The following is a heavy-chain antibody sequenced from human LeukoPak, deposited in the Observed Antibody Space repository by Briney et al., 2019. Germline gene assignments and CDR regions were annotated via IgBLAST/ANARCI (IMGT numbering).Heavy chain of an antibody. J-gene: IGHJ6*03. CDR1: GGSFSGYY. CDR3: ARVGITMVRGASRTYYYYYMDV. Sequence: SETLSLTCAVYGGSFSGYYWSWIRQPPGKGLEWIGEINHSGSTNYNPSLKSRVTISADTSKNQFSLKLSSVTAADTAVYYCARVGITMVRGASRTYYYYYMDVWGKGTTVTVSS. V-gene: IGHV4-34*01. CDR2: INHSGST. D-gene: IGHD3-10*01.